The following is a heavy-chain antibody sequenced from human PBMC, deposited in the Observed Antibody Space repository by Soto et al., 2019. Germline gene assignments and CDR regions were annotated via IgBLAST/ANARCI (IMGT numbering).Heavy chain of an antibody. V-gene: IGHV3-23*01. D-gene: IGHD6-19*01. CDR1: GFTFSSYA. CDR2: ISGSGGST. CDR3: AKGPTIAVAGTLCDY. J-gene: IGHJ4*02. Sequence: EVQLLESGGGLVQPGGSLRLSCAASGFTFSSYAMSWVRQAPGKGLEWVSAISGSGGSTYYADSVKGRFTISRDNSKNTPYLQMNSLRAEDTAVYYCAKGPTIAVAGTLCDYWGQGTLVTVSS.